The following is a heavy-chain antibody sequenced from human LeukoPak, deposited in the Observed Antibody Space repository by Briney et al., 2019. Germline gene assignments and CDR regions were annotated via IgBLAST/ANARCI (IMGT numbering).Heavy chain of an antibody. CDR1: GGSISNSSYY. CDR2: IYHSGTT. J-gene: IGHJ4*02. Sequence: PSETLSLTCTVSGGSISNSSYYWGWIRQPPGKGLECFGSIYHSGTTYYNPSLKSRVTISVDTSKNQFSLKLSSVTAADTAIYYCASQAILAAADTDYWGQGTLVTVSS. D-gene: IGHD6-13*01. V-gene: IGHV4-39*01. CDR3: ASQAILAAADTDY.